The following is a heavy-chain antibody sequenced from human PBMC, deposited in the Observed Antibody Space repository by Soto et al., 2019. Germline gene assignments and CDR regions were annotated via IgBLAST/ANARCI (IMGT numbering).Heavy chain of an antibody. Sequence: QVQLVQSGAEVKKPGASVTVSCKASGYTFTSYAISGVRQAPGQGLEWMGWISAYNGNTKYAQKVQGRVTMTTDTSTSTAYMDLRSLRSDDTAVYYCARDVNSGTFDSWGQGTLVTVSS. J-gene: IGHJ4*02. CDR3: ARDVNSGTFDS. V-gene: IGHV1-18*01. CDR1: GYTFTSYA. CDR2: ISAYNGNT. D-gene: IGHD3-10*01.